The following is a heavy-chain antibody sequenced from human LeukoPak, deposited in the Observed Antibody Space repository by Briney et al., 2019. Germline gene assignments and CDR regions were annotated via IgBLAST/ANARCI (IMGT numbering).Heavy chain of an antibody. Sequence: GGSLRLSCAASGFTFSSHAMSWVRQAPRKGLEWVSAISGSGGSTYYADSVKGRFTISRDNSKNTLYLQMNSLRAEDTAVYYCAKGNGDYVPWYYFDYWGQGTLVTVSS. CDR3: AKGNGDYVPWYYFDY. CDR1: GFTFSSHA. D-gene: IGHD4-17*01. CDR2: ISGSGGST. V-gene: IGHV3-23*01. J-gene: IGHJ4*02.